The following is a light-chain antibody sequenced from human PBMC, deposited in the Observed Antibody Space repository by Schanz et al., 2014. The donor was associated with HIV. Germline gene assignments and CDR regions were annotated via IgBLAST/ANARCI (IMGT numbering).Light chain of an antibody. Sequence: QLVLTQSPSASASLGASVKLTCTLSSGHSSYIIAWHQQQPGKAPRHLMKVEGSGRYNKGSGVPDRFSGSSSGADRYLTISSLQSEDEGDYYCETWDSHSQYYVFGTGTKLTVL. J-gene: IGLJ1*01. CDR2: VEGSGRY. CDR3: ETWDSHSQYYV. CDR1: SGHSSYI. V-gene: IGLV4-60*03.